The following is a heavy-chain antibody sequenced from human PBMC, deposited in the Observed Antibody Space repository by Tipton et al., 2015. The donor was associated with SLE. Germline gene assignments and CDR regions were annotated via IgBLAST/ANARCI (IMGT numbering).Heavy chain of an antibody. Sequence: QLVQSGAEVKKPGESLKISCKGSGYSFTSYWIGWARQMPGKGLEWMGIIYPGDSDTTYSPSLQGQVTISADKSISTAYLQWSSLKASDTAMYYCARHGGDCGGDCYSDYWGQGTLVTVSS. CDR2: IYPGDSDT. V-gene: IGHV5-51*01. CDR1: GYSFTSYW. D-gene: IGHD2-21*01. CDR3: ARHGGDCGGDCYSDY. J-gene: IGHJ4*02.